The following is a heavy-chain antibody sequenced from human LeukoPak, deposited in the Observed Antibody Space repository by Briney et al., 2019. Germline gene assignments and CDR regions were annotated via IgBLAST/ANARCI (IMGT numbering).Heavy chain of an antibody. CDR3: AKDGGLWVSAHWGDS. J-gene: IGHJ4*02. Sequence: GGSLRLSCAASGFTFSSYTMSWVRQAPGKGLEWVSTITTSDGNTYYADSVKGRFTVSRDNPKNTLFLQMNSLRAEDTAVYYCAKDGGLWVSAHWGDSWGRGTLVTVSS. CDR2: ITTSDGNT. V-gene: IGHV3-23*01. D-gene: IGHD7-27*01. CDR1: GFTFSSYT.